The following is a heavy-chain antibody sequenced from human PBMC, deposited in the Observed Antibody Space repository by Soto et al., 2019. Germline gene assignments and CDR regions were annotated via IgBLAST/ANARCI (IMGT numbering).Heavy chain of an antibody. V-gene: IGHV4-59*01. J-gene: IGHJ4*02. CDR1: GGSISSYY. CDR3: ARLDMQWLVRFDY. CDR2: IYYSGST. Sequence: QVQLQESGPGLVKPSETLSLTCTVSGGSISSYYWSWIRQPPGKGLEWIRYIYYSGSTNYNPSLKSRVTISVDTSKNQFSLKLSSVTAADTAVYYCARLDMQWLVRFDYWGQGTLVTVSS. D-gene: IGHD6-19*01.